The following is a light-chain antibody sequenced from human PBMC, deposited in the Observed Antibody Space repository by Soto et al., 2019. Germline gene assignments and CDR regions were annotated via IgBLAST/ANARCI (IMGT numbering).Light chain of an antibody. Sequence: QSALTQPASVSGSPGQSITISCTGTSSDIGAYNYVSWYQQHPGKVPKLMIYDVSNRPSGVSDRFSGSKSGNTASLTISGLQAEDAADYYCSSYTSSNTLVFGGGTKLTVL. CDR3: SSYTSSNTLV. J-gene: IGLJ2*01. CDR1: SSDIGAYNY. CDR2: DVS. V-gene: IGLV2-14*01.